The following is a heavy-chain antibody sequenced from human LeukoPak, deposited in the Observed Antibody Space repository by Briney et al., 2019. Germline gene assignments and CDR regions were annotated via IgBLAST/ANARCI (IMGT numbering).Heavy chain of an antibody. CDR1: GFNVTNHY. D-gene: IGHD2-21*01. CDR3: AGSRVVIIGGLDAFDI. J-gene: IGHJ3*02. Sequence: GSLRLSCAVSGFNVTNHYMSWVRQGSGKGLEWVSVIYRGGSADYADSVKGRFTISRDNSKNMVHLQMNSLRAEDTAVYYCAGSRVVIIGGLDAFDIWGQGTMVTVSS. CDR2: IYRGGSA. V-gene: IGHV3-53*01.